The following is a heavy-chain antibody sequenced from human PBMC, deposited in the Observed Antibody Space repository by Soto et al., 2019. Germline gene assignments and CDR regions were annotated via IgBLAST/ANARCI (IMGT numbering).Heavy chain of an antibody. J-gene: IGHJ5*02. CDR2: IYHTGTT. CDR1: GGFITSGGYF. CDR3: ARGLKYYDSSGSSWFDP. D-gene: IGHD3-22*01. V-gene: IGHV4-30-2*01. Sequence: SESLSLTCTVSGGFITSGGYFWTWIRQPPGKGLEWIGFIYHTGTTYYNPSLKSRVTISVDRSKNQFSLKLNSVTAADTAVYYCARGLKYYDSSGSSWFDPWGQGALVTVSS.